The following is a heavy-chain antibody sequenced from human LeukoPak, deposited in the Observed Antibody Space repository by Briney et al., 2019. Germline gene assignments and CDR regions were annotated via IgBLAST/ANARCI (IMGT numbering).Heavy chain of an antibody. CDR3: ARGIAVAVSDAFDI. D-gene: IGHD6-19*01. J-gene: IGHJ3*02. V-gene: IGHV3-21*01. CDR2: ISSSSSYI. CDR1: GFTFSRYS. Sequence: GGSLRLSCAASGFTFSRYSMNWVRQAPGKGLEWVSSISSSSSYIYYADSVKGRFTISRDNAKNSLYLQMNSLRAEDTAVYYCARGIAVAVSDAFDIWGQGTMVTVSS.